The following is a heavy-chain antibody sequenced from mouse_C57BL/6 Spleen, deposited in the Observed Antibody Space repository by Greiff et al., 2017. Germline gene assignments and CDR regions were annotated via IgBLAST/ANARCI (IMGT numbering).Heavy chain of an antibody. Sequence: QVQLKDSGPELVKPGASVKISCKASGYAFSSSWMNWVKQRTGKGLEWIGRIYPGDGATTYNGKFKGKATLPADQSSSTAYMQLSSLTSEDSAVDVCARSYCYGSSPVGFAYWGQGTTLTVSS. V-gene: IGHV1-82*01. CDR2: IYPGDGAT. CDR1: GYAFSSSW. J-gene: IGHJ2*01. CDR3: ARSYCYGSSPVGFAY. D-gene: IGHD1-1*01.